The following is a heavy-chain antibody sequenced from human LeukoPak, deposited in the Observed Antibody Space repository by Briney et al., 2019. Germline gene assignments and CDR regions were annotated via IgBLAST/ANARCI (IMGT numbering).Heavy chain of an antibody. Sequence: SETLSLTCTVSGGXISSYYWSWIRQPPGKGLEWIGYISYSGSTNYNPSLKSRVTISIDTSKNQFSLKLRSVTAADTAIYYCARQGYDILTGYIDAFDIWGQGTMVTVSS. CDR3: ARQGYDILTGYIDAFDI. V-gene: IGHV4-59*08. D-gene: IGHD3-9*01. CDR1: GGXISSYY. CDR2: ISYSGST. J-gene: IGHJ3*02.